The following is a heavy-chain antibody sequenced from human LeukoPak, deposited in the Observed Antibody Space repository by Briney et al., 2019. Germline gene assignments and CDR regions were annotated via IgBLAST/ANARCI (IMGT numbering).Heavy chain of an antibody. CDR2: ISSNGGST. CDR3: VKDSSSGSYFDY. J-gene: IGHJ4*02. D-gene: IGHD3-10*01. V-gene: IGHV3-64D*06. Sequence: GGSLRLSCSGSGFTFSRYAMHWVRQAPGKGLEYVSAISSNGGSTYYADSVKGRFTISRDNSRNTLHLQMSSLRVEDTAVYYCVKDSSSGSYFDYWGQGTLVTVSS. CDR1: GFTFSRYA.